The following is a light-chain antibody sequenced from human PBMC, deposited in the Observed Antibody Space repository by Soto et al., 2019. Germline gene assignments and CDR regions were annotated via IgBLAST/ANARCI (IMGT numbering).Light chain of an antibody. CDR1: QSINIY. CDR2: GAS. CDR3: HQSYRSPYT. Sequence: IQLTQSPSSLSASVGDRVTVTCRASQSINIYLNWYQQKPGKAPTLLIYGASTLQSGVPSRFSGGGSRTDFTLTISSLQTEDFATYYCHQSYRSPYTFGQGTKLEI. J-gene: IGKJ2*01. V-gene: IGKV1-39*01.